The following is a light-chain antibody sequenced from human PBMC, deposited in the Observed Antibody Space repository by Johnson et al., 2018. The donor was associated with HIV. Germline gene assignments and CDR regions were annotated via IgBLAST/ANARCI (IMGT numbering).Light chain of an antibody. CDR3: GTWDTSLSPCGG. J-gene: IGLJ1*01. CDR1: TSNIGNNY. Sequence: QSVLTQPPSVSAAPGQKVTVSCSGSTSNIGNNYVSWYQQLPGTAPKLLIYDNNKRPSGIPARFFGSKSGTSATLDIPGLQTGDEADYYCGTWDTSLSPCGGFGSGAKVTVL. V-gene: IGLV1-51*01. CDR2: DNN.